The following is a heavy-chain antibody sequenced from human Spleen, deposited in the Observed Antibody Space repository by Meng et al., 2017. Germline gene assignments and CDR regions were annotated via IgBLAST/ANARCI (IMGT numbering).Heavy chain of an antibody. CDR2: IYRSGST. V-gene: IGHV4-38-2*02. Sequence: SETLSLTCAVSGYSISSGYYWGWIRQPPGTGLEWIGSIYRSGSTYYNPSLKSRVTISVDTSKNQFSLKLSSVTAADTAVYYCAREGIRPLDYWGQGTLVTVSS. J-gene: IGHJ4*02. D-gene: IGHD2/OR15-2a*01. CDR1: GYSISSGYY. CDR3: AREGIRPLDY.